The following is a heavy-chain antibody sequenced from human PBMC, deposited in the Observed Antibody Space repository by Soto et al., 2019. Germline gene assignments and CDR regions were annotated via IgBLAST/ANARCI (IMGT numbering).Heavy chain of an antibody. V-gene: IGHV1-24*01. D-gene: IGHD6-19*01. J-gene: IGHJ3*02. CDR2: FDPEDGET. CDR3: ATDVQWLVRRFAFDI. Sequence: ASVKVSCKVSGYTLTELSMHWVRQAPGKGLEWMGGFDPEDGETIYAQKFQGRVTMTEDTSTDTAYMELSSLRSEDTAVYYCATDVQWLVRRFAFDIWGQGTMVTVSS. CDR1: GYTLTELS.